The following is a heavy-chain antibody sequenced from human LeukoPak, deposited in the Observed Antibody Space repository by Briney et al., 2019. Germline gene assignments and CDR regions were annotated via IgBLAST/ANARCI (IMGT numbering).Heavy chain of an antibody. CDR1: GGSFSGYY. J-gene: IGHJ4*02. Sequence: PSETLSLTXGVYGGSFSGYYWSWIRQPPGKGLEWIGEINDSGSTNYNPSLKSRVTTSVDTSKKQFSLKLSSVTAADTAVYYCARRLLYFDSSLRGAPVDYWGQGTLVTVSS. V-gene: IGHV4-34*01. CDR2: INDSGST. CDR3: ARRLLYFDSSLRGAPVDY. D-gene: IGHD3-22*01.